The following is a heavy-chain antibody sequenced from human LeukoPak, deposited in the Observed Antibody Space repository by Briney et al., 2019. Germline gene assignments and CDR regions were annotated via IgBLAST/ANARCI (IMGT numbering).Heavy chain of an antibody. V-gene: IGHV3-21*04. Sequence: PGGSLRLSCAASGFTFSRFTMNWVRQAPGKGLEWVSSITSSSSYIYYADSVKGRFSISRDNAKNSLYLQMNSLRAEDTAVYYCAKEGYYYYYMDVWGKGTTVTISS. CDR2: ITSSSSYI. CDR3: AKEGYYYYYMDV. J-gene: IGHJ6*03. CDR1: GFTFSRFT.